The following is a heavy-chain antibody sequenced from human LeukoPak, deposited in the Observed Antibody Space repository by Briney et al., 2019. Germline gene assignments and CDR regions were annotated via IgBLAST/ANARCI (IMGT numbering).Heavy chain of an antibody. D-gene: IGHD6-13*01. V-gene: IGHV3-21*01. Sequence: NPGGSLRLSCAASGFTFSAYSMSWVRQAPGKGLEWVSSINRGSNHIYYADAVKGRFTISRDNAKNSLYLQMNSLRAEDTAVYYCAGGITAADPFDYWGQGTLVTVSS. CDR2: INRGSNHI. CDR3: AGGITAADPFDY. CDR1: GFTFSAYS. J-gene: IGHJ4*02.